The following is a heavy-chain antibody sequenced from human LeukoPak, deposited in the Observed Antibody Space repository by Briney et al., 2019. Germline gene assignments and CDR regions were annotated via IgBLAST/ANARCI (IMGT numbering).Heavy chain of an antibody. CDR1: GFTFDDYG. Sequence: PGGSLRLSCAASGFTFDDYGMSWVRQAPGKGLEWVSGINWNGGSTGYADSVKGRFTISRDNAKNSLYLQMNSLRAEDTAVYYCTREQDREASATVVGDYWGQGTLVTVSS. CDR3: TREQDREASATVVGDY. CDR2: INWNGGST. D-gene: IGHD4-23*01. J-gene: IGHJ4*02. V-gene: IGHV3-20*04.